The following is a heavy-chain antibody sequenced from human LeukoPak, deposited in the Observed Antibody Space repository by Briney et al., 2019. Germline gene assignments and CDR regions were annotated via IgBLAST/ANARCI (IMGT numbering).Heavy chain of an antibody. CDR3: ARWHKRWLQFAYYFDY. CDR1: GYSFTSYW. Sequence: GESLKISCKGSGYSFTSYWIGWVHQMPGKGLEWMGIIYPGDSDTRYSPSFQGQVTISADKSISTAYLQWSSLKASDTAMYYCARWHKRWLQFAYYFDYWGQGTLVTVSS. CDR2: IYPGDSDT. D-gene: IGHD5-24*01. J-gene: IGHJ4*02. V-gene: IGHV5-51*07.